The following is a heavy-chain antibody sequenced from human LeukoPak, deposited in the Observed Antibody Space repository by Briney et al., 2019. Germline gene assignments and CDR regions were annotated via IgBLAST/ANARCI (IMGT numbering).Heavy chain of an antibody. J-gene: IGHJ3*02. Sequence: PGGSLRLSCTASGFTFGDYAMSWVRQAPGKGLEWVGFIRSKAYGGTTEYAASVKGRFTISRDDSKSIAYLQMNSLKTEDTAVYYCTRSFTWGDAFDIWGQGTMVTVSS. V-gene: IGHV3-49*04. D-gene: IGHD3-16*01. CDR2: IRSKAYGGTT. CDR1: GFTFGDYA. CDR3: TRSFTWGDAFDI.